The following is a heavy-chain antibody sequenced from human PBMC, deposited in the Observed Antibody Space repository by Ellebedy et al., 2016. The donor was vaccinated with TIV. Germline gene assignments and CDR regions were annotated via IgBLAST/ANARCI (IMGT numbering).Heavy chain of an antibody. D-gene: IGHD3-10*01. CDR1: GYTFTSYG. J-gene: IGHJ6*02. CDR2: ISAYSGNT. CDR3: ARVRSGSYWVYYGMDV. V-gene: IGHV1-18*01. Sequence: ASVKVSCKASGYTFTSYGISWVRQAPGQGLEWMGWISAYSGNTNYAQKLQGRVTMTTDTSTSTAYMELRSLRSDDTAVYYCARVRSGSYWVYYGMDVWGQGTTVTVSS.